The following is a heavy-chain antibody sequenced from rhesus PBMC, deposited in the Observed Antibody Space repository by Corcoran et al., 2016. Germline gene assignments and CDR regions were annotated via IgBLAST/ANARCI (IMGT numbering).Heavy chain of an antibody. CDR2: IYGSGSST. CDR3: ARRQRLVMGDAFDF. Sequence: QLQLQESGPGLVKPSETLSVTCAVSGVSIRRSYWSWIRPAPGKGLEWIGNIYGSGSSTNYNPSLQSRVTLSVGTSKNQLSLKLSSVTAADTAVYYWARRQRLVMGDAFDFWGQGLRVTVSS. D-gene: IGHD6-31*01. CDR1: GVSIRRSY. J-gene: IGHJ3*01. V-gene: IGHV4-169*01.